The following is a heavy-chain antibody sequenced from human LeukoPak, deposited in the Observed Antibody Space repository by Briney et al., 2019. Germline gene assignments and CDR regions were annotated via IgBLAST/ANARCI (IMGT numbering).Heavy chain of an antibody. CDR2: MSYSGST. CDR3: ARRGANSGSYSHFDL. D-gene: IGHD1-26*01. Sequence: SETLSLTCAVSGGSISSGGYSWSWIRQPPGRGLEWIGYMSYSGSTNYSPSLKSRVTISVDTSKNQFSLKLSSVTAADTAVYYCARRGANSGSYSHFDLWGRGTLVTVSS. V-gene: IGHV4-61*08. CDR1: GGSISSGGYS. J-gene: IGHJ2*01.